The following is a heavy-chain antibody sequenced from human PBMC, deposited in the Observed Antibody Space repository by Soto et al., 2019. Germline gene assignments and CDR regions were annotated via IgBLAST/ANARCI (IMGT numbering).Heavy chain of an antibody. CDR2: IHHSGST. CDR3: ARSTGGDACHF. J-gene: IGHJ3*01. Sequence: QVQLQESGPEWWKPWGTLSLTSAASVGPLTSINWCRGVRHPPGRGLWWVGQIHHSGSTFYNPSLRSRITVSINVSANHFSLHLDSVTAADTALYYCARSTGGDACHFWGQGTMVTVSS. D-gene: IGHD7-27*01. CDR1: VGPLTSINW. V-gene: IGHV4-4*02.